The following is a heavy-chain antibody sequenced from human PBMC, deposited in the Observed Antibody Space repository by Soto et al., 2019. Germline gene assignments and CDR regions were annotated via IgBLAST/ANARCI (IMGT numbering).Heavy chain of an antibody. V-gene: IGHV1-2*04. D-gene: IGHD2-2*01. CDR3: ARGRPLAYCSSTSCSVRVPYYYYYGMDV. CDR2: INPNSGGT. CDR1: GYTFTGYY. Sequence: ASVKVSCKASGYTFTGYYMHWVRQAPGQGLEWMGWINPNSGGTNYAQKFQGWVTMTRDTSISTAYMELSRLRSDDTAVYYCARGRPLAYCSSTSCSVRVPYYYYYGMDVWGQGTTVTVSS. J-gene: IGHJ6*02.